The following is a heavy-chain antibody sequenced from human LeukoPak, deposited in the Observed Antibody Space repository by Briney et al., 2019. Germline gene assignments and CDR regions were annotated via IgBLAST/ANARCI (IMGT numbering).Heavy chain of an antibody. CDR2: INHSGST. CDR1: GGSFSGYY. J-gene: IGHJ6*04. V-gene: IGHV4-34*01. Sequence: SETQSLTCAVYGGSFSGYYWSWICQPPGKGLEWIGEINHSGSTNYNPSLKSRVTISVDTSKNQFSLKLSSVTAADTAVYYCARGRNRKVVVVPAAYGMDVWGKGTTVTVSS. CDR3: ARGRNRKVVVVPAAYGMDV. D-gene: IGHD2-2*01.